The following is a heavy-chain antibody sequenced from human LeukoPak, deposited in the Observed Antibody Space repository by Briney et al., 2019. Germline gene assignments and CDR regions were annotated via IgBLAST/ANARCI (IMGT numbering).Heavy chain of an antibody. CDR1: GFTFSNYG. J-gene: IGHJ4*02. V-gene: IGHV3-33*01. D-gene: IGHD3-9*01. CDR2: IWYDGSNK. CDR3: ARCRTSYDILTGYFKDY. Sequence: PGGSLRLSCAASGFTFSNYGMHWVRQAPGKGLEWVAAIWYDGSNKYYGDSVKGRFTISRDNSKNTLYLQMNSLRAEDTAVYYCARCRTSYDILTGYFKDYWGQGTLVTVSS.